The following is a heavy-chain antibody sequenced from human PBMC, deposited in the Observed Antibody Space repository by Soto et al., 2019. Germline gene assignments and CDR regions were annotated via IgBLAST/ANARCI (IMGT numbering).Heavy chain of an antibody. Sequence: GGSLRLSCAASGFTFYNYAMGWVRQAPGKWLEWVSAITGGGSNKYYADSVKGRFTISRDNSKNTLYLQMNSLRAEDTAVYYCAKETNPTPDCTNGVCYGGNYYYYGMDVWGQGTTVTVSS. J-gene: IGHJ6*02. CDR3: AKETNPTPDCTNGVCYGGNYYYYGMDV. CDR2: ITGGGSNK. CDR1: GFTFYNYA. D-gene: IGHD2-8*01. V-gene: IGHV3-23*01.